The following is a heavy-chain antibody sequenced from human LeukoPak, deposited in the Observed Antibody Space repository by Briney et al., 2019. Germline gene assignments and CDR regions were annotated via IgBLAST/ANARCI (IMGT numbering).Heavy chain of an antibody. D-gene: IGHD6-19*01. CDR2: ISSSGSTI. J-gene: IGHJ4*02. CDR1: GFIFSSYS. V-gene: IGHV3-48*04. Sequence: PGGSLRLSCAASGFIFSSYSMNWVRQAPGKGLEWVSYISSSGSTIYYADSVKGRFTISRDNAKNSLYLQMNSLRAEDTAVYYCARTRPGIAVAGSCDYWGQGTLVTVSS. CDR3: ARTRPGIAVAGSCDY.